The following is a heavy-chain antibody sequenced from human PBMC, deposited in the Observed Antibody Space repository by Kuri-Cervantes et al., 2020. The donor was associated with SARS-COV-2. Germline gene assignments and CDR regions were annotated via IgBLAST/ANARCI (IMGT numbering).Heavy chain of an antibody. Sequence: GGSLRLSCAASGFTFSSYSMDWVRQAPGKGLEWVGRIKSKTDGGTTDYAAPVKGRFTISRDDSKNTLYLQMNSLKTEDTAVYYCTRHDFWSAYYFDYWGQGTLVTVSS. V-gene: IGHV3-15*01. D-gene: IGHD3-3*01. CDR2: IKSKTDGGTT. CDR1: GFTFSSYS. J-gene: IGHJ4*02. CDR3: TRHDFWSAYYFDY.